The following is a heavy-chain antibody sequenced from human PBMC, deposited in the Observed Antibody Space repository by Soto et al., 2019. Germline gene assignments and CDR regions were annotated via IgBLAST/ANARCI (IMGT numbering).Heavy chain of an antibody. Sequence: QVQLVQSGAEVKKPGSSVKVSCKTSGGTFSRHPISWVRQAPGQGLEWMGGIIPFSHTTTYAQKFQGRVTISADESTSTAYMELSSLTSDDTAVYYCTRAGYKYGRPANFDSWGQGTLVTVSS. D-gene: IGHD5-18*01. V-gene: IGHV1-69*01. CDR2: IIPFSHTT. CDR3: TRAGYKYGRPANFDS. CDR1: GGTFSRHP. J-gene: IGHJ4*02.